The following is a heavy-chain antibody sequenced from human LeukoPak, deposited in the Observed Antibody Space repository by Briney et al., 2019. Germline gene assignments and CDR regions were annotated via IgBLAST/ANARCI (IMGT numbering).Heavy chain of an antibody. CDR1: GFTFSNYA. Sequence: GGSLRLSCAASGFTFSNYAMSWARQAPGKGLQWVSAVSGSGRNTYYADSVKGRFTISRDNSKNMNYLQMNSLRAEDTAVYYCAKEMSGYSSSPDAFDIWGQGTMVTVSS. J-gene: IGHJ3*02. D-gene: IGHD6-13*01. V-gene: IGHV3-23*01. CDR3: AKEMSGYSSSPDAFDI. CDR2: VSGSGRNT.